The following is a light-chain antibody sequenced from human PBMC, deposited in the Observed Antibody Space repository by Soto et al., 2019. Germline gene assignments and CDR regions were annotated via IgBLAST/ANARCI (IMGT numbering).Light chain of an antibody. CDR1: QSVSRDY. J-gene: IGKJ4*01. CDR3: QQYGSSPLT. CDR2: AAS. Sequence: IVLAQSPGTLSLYPGQSATLSCRASQSVSRDYVAWYQHKPGQAPRLLIYAASSRPSGIPDRFGGSGSGTDFTLTISRLEPEDFALYYCQQYGSSPLTFGGGTRVEFK. V-gene: IGKV3-20*01.